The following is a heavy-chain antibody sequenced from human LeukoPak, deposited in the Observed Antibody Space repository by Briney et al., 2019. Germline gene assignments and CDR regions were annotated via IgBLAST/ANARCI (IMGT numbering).Heavy chain of an antibody. J-gene: IGHJ4*02. CDR3: ARVEGVGYCSSTSCPYDVYFDY. D-gene: IGHD2-2*01. CDR1: GFTLSSYW. Sequence: GGSLRLSCAASGFTLSSYWMRCVRQAPGKGLEWVANIKQDGSEIFYVHSVKGRFTISRDNAKNSLYLQMNSLRAEDTAVYYCARVEGVGYCSSTSCPYDVYFDYWGQGTLVTVSS. V-gene: IGHV3-7*03. CDR2: IKQDGSEI.